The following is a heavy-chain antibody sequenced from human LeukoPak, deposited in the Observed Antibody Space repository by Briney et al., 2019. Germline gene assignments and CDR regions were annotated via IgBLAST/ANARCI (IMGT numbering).Heavy chain of an antibody. CDR1: GGSISSGSYY. Sequence: SETLSLTCTVSGGSISSGSYYWSWIRQPAGKGLEWIGRIYTSGSTNYNPSLKSRVTISVDTSKNQFSLKLSSVTAADTAVYYCARGIAARRNWFDPWGQGTLVTVSS. CDR2: IYTSGST. J-gene: IGHJ5*02. V-gene: IGHV4-61*02. D-gene: IGHD6-6*01. CDR3: ARGIAARRNWFDP.